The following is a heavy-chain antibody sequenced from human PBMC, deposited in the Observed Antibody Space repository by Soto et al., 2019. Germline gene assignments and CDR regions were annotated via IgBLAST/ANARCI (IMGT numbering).Heavy chain of an antibody. V-gene: IGHV4-39*02. D-gene: IGHD3-22*01. CDR1: GGPISSSSYY. CDR2: IYYSGST. J-gene: IGHJ6*02. CDR3: AREYYYDSSGGYGMDV. Sequence: SETLSLTCTVSGGPISSSSYYWGWIRQPPGKGLEWIGSIYYSGSTYYNPSLKSRVTISVDTSKNQFSLKLSSVTAADTAVYCCAREYYYDSSGGYGMDVWGQGTTVTVSS.